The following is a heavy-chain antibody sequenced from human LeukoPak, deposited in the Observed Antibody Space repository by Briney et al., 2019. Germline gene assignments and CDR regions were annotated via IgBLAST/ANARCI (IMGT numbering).Heavy chain of an antibody. V-gene: IGHV4-30-4*08. J-gene: IGHJ5*02. D-gene: IGHD6-19*01. CDR1: GGSISSGDYY. Sequence: SETLSLTCTVSGGSISSGDYYWSWIRQPPGKGLEWIGYIYYSGSTYYNPSLKSRVTISVDTSKNQFSLKLSSVTAADTAVYYCARDITIAVAGIDPYNWFDPWGQGTLVTVSS. CDR3: ARDITIAVAGIDPYNWFDP. CDR2: IYYSGST.